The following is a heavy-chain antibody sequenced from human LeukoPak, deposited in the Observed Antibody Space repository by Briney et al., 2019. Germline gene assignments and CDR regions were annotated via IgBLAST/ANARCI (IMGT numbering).Heavy chain of an antibody. Sequence: EASVKVSCKATGYTFTGYYMHWVRQARGQGLEWMGWINPNSGGTNYAQKFQGRVTMTRDTSISTAYMELSRLRSDDTAVYYCARRDLYCSGGSCYLTLFDYWGQGTLVTVSS. D-gene: IGHD2-15*01. CDR2: INPNSGGT. CDR1: GYTFTGYY. V-gene: IGHV1-2*02. J-gene: IGHJ4*02. CDR3: ARRDLYCSGGSCYLTLFDY.